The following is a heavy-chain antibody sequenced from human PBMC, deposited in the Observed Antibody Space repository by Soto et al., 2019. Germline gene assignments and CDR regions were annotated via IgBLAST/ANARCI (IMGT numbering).Heavy chain of an antibody. CDR1: GGTFSSYA. V-gene: IGHV1-69*01. CDR3: ARNQLGDTAMVLGAYYFDY. Sequence: QVQLVQSGAEVKKPGSSVKVSCKASGGTFSSYAISWVRQAPGQGREWMGGIIPIFVTANYAQKFQGRVTITADESTSTAYMELSSLSSEDTAVYYCARNQLGDTAMVLGAYYFDYWGQGTLVTVSS. J-gene: IGHJ4*02. CDR2: IIPIFVTA. D-gene: IGHD5-18*01.